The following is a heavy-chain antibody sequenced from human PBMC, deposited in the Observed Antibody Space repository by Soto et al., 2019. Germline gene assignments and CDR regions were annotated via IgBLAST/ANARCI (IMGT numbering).Heavy chain of an antibody. CDR2: NRGSGGST. D-gene: IGHD3-3*01. CDR3: AKVAGHIWSDSPCFGC. CDR1: AFTFSSSA. V-gene: IGHV3-23*01. J-gene: IGHJ4*02. Sequence: GGSLRLSCAASAFTFSSSAMSWVRQAPGKGLEWVSANRGSGGSTYCADSVKGRFTISIDNSRNTLYLQMNSLRAEDTAVYYCAKVAGHIWSDSPCFGCWGQGTRFTVAS.